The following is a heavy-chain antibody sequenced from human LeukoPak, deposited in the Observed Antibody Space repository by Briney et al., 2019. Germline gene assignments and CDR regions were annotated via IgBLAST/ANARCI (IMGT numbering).Heavy chain of an antibody. Sequence: PGGSLRLSCAASGFTFSSYSMNWVRQAPGKGLEWVSSISSSSSYIYYADSVKGRFTISRDNSKNTLYLQMNSLRAEDTAVYYCAKEYNWNSPIDYWGQGTLVTVSS. J-gene: IGHJ4*02. D-gene: IGHD1-7*01. CDR3: AKEYNWNSPIDY. V-gene: IGHV3-21*04. CDR1: GFTFSSYS. CDR2: ISSSSSYI.